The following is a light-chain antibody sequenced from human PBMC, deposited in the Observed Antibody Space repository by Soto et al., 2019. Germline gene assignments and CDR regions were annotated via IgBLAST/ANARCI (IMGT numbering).Light chain of an antibody. J-gene: IGKJ1*01. CDR3: QQYGISPT. CDR2: DVS. Sequence: EIVLTQSPGTLSLSPGERATLSCMSNHSVTSNYLAWYQQKPGQAPRLLIYDVSSMATGIPDRFSGSGSGTDFTLTISRLEPVDFAVYYCQQYGISPTFGQGTKVEIK. V-gene: IGKV3-20*01. CDR1: HSVTSNY.